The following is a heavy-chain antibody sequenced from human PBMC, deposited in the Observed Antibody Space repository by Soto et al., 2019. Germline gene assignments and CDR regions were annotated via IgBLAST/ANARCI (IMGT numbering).Heavy chain of an antibody. J-gene: IGHJ4*02. D-gene: IGHD6-19*01. CDR2: IIPLFST. CDR1: GDTFRNYA. V-gene: IGHV1-69*18. CDR3: ARDPWIAVVGRGNYFEH. Sequence: QVQLVQSGAEVKKPGSSVKVSCKASGDTFRNYAFNWVRQAPGQGLEWMGTIIPLFSTRYAPKFQGRVTLTADASTSTVYMDLSSLTSDYTAFYDSARDPWIAVVGRGNYFEHWGQGTLVTVSS.